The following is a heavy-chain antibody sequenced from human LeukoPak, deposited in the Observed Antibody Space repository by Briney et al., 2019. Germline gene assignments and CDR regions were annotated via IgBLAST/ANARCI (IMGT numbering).Heavy chain of an antibody. CDR3: ARDPDYGDPY. Sequence: GGSLRLSCSASGFSFSDFYMSWFRLSPEKGLEWLAYITSSGTTTEYADSAKGRFTISRVNAKNSLYLQMDSLRPEDTASYYCARDPDYGDPYWGQGTAVTVSS. CDR1: GFSFSDFY. CDR2: ITSSGTTT. D-gene: IGHD4/OR15-4a*01. J-gene: IGHJ4*02. V-gene: IGHV3-11*01.